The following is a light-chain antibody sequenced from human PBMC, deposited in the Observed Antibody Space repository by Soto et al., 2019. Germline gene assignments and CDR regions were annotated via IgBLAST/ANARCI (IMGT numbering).Light chain of an antibody. CDR3: QQTDSIPLT. V-gene: IGKV1-39*01. CDR1: QSISVY. Sequence: DIQVTQSPSSLSAAVGDRVTITCRASQSISVYLNWYQQKPGKAPELLIYVASNLQSGAPSRFSGSGSGTEFTLTISSLQPEDFETYYCQQTDSIPLTFGGGTKVDIK. CDR2: VAS. J-gene: IGKJ4*01.